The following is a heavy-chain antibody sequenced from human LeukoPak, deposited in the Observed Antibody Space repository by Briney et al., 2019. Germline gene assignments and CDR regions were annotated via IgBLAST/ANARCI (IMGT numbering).Heavy chain of an antibody. CDR1: GFTFDDYA. CDR2: ISWNSGSI. D-gene: IGHD3-10*01. J-gene: IGHJ2*01. V-gene: IGHV3-9*01. Sequence: GRSLRLSCAASGFTFDDYAMHWVRQAPGKGLEWVSGISWNSGSIGYADSVKGRFTISRDNAKNSLYLQMNSLRAEDTAVYYCARGGGVWYFDLWGRGTLVTASS. CDR3: ARGGGVWYFDL.